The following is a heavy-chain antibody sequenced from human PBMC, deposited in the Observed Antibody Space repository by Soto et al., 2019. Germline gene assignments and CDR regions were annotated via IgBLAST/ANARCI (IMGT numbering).Heavy chain of an antibody. CDR3: ARGPKTSGHYYYYMDV. CDR2: MNPNSGNT. CDR1: GYTFTSYD. J-gene: IGHJ6*03. Sequence: GASVKVSCKASGYTFTSYDINWVRQATGQGLEWMGWMNPNSGNTGYAQKFQGRVTMTRNTSISTAYMELSSLRSEDTAVYYCARGPKTSGHYYYYMDVWGKGTTVTVS. V-gene: IGHV1-8*01. D-gene: IGHD6-19*01.